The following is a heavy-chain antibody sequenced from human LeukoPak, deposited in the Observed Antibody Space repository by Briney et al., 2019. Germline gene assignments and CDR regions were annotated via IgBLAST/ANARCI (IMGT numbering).Heavy chain of an antibody. CDR1: GFTFSTYP. V-gene: IGHV3-23*01. CDR2: IRDSGST. Sequence: GGSLRLSCAASGFTFSTYPMNWVRQAPGKGLEWISHIRDSGSTYYADSVKGRFAISRDNSKNTLYLQMNSLRAEDTAVYYCVQEGPRGLAFDIWGQGTKVTVSS. CDR3: VQEGPRGLAFDI. J-gene: IGHJ3*02.